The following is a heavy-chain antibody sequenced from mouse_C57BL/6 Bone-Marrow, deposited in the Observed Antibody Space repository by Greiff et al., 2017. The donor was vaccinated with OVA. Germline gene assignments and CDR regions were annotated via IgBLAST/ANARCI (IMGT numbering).Heavy chain of an antibody. J-gene: IGHJ4*01. D-gene: IGHD3-3*01. CDR3: ARGLWYYAMDY. V-gene: IGHV1-64*01. CDR2: IHPNSGST. CDR1: GYTFTSYW. Sequence: QVQLQQPGAELVKPGASVKLSCKASGYTFTSYWMHWVKQRPGQGLEWIGMIHPNSGSTNYNEKFKSKATLTVDKSSSTADMQLSSLTSEDSAVYYCARGLWYYAMDYWGQGTSVTVSS.